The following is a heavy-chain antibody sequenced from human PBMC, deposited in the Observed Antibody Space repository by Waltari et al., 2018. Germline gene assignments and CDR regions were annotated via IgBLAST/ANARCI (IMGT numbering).Heavy chain of an antibody. V-gene: IGHV4-38-2*02. Sequence: QVQLQESGPGLVKPSETLSLTCTVSGYSISSGYYWGWIRQPPGQGLEWIGSIYHSGSTYYNPSLKSRVTISVDTSKNQFSLKLSSVTAADTAVYYCVLLPADYYYYMDVWGKGTTVTVSS. J-gene: IGHJ6*03. CDR1: GYSISSGYY. D-gene: IGHD1-26*01. CDR3: VLLPADYYYYMDV. CDR2: IYHSGST.